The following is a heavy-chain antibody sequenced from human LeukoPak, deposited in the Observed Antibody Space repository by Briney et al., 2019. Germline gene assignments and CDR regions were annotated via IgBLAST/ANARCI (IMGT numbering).Heavy chain of an antibody. CDR3: ARARSEGWFDP. J-gene: IGHJ5*02. V-gene: IGHV1-18*04. CDR2: ISAYNGNT. CDR1: GYTFTSYG. Sequence: PSVNVSCKASGYTFTSYGSSWVRQAAGQGLEWMGWISAYNGNTNYAQKLQGRVTMTTDTSTSTAYMEVRSLRSDDTAVYYCARARSEGWFDPWGQGTLVTVSS.